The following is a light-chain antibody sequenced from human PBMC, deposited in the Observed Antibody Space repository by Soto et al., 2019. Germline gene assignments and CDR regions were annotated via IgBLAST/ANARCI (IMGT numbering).Light chain of an antibody. Sequence: DIVMTQSPLSLPVTPGEPASISCRSSESLLHSNGYNYLDWYLQKPGQSPQLLIFLGSNRASGVPDRFSGSGSGTDFTLKISRVEAEDVGLYYCMQALQTHWTFGQGTKVDIK. J-gene: IGKJ1*01. CDR2: LGS. CDR3: MQALQTHWT. CDR1: ESLLHSNGYNY. V-gene: IGKV2-28*01.